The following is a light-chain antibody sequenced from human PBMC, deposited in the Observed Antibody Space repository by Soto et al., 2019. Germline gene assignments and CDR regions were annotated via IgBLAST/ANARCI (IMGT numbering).Light chain of an antibody. V-gene: IGKV3-11*01. CDR3: QQRSNSPFT. CDR2: DAS. Sequence: ETVLTQSPATLSLSTGERATLSCRASQTIGIYFVWYQQKPGQAPRLLIYDASKRAPGIPDRFGGSGSGTDFTLTISILEAEDCAVYYCQQRSNSPFTFGPGTKVDIK. CDR1: QTIGIY. J-gene: IGKJ3*01.